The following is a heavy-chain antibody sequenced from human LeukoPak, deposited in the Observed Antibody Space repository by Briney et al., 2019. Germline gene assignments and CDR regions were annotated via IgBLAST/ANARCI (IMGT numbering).Heavy chain of an antibody. J-gene: IGHJ4*02. V-gene: IGHV3-21*01. CDR3: ARSADSAKDY. D-gene: IGHD2-15*01. CDR1: GFTFSSYS. Sequence: PGGSLRLSCAASGFTFSSYSMNWVRQAPGKGLEWVSSISSSSSYIYYADSVKGRFAISRDNAKNSLYLQMNSLRAEDTAVYYCARSADSAKDYWGQGTLVTVSS. CDR2: ISSSSSYI.